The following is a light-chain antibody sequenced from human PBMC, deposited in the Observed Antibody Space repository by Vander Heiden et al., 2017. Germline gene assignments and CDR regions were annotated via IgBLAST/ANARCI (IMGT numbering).Light chain of an antibody. V-gene: IGLV1-47*01. CDR2: RNN. Sequence: QSVLTQPPSASGTPGQRVTISCSGSSSNIGSNYVYWYQQLPGTAPKLLIYRNNKRPSGVPDRFSGSKSGTSASLAISGLRSEDEADYYCAAWDDSLTATVFGGGTKLTVL. CDR3: AAWDDSLTATV. J-gene: IGLJ3*02. CDR1: SSNIGSNY.